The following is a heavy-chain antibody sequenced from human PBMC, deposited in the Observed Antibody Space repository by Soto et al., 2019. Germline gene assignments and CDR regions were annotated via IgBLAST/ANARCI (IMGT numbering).Heavy chain of an antibody. J-gene: IGHJ4*02. CDR3: ANGPRLFYSSGDFDY. CDR2: ISFNSGAL. Sequence: EVQLAESGGGLVQPGRSLRLSCTGSGFTFDDYAMHWVRQAPGKGLEWVSGISFNSGALGYAGSVKGRFTISRDNAKNSLYLQMTSLRTEDTALYYCANGPRLFYSSGDFDYWGQGTLVTVSS. V-gene: IGHV3-9*01. CDR1: GFTFDDYA. D-gene: IGHD6-19*01.